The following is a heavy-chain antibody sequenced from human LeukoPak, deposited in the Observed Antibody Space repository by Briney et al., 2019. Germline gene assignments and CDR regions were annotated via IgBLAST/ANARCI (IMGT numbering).Heavy chain of an antibody. CDR2: ISGSGGST. V-gene: IGHV3-23*01. J-gene: IGHJ4*02. CDR1: GFTFSSYA. CDR3: AKYGTGFLEWLLKY. D-gene: IGHD3-3*01. Sequence: PGGSLRLSCAASGFTFSSYAMSWVRQAPGKGLEWVSAISGSGGSTYYADSVKGRFTISRDNSKNTLYLQMNSLRAEDTAVYYCAKYGTGFLEWLLKYWGQGTLVTVSS.